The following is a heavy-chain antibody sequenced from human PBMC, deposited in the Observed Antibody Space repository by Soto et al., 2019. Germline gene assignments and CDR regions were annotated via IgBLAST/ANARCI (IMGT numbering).Heavy chain of an antibody. CDR1: GGSINSSSYF. V-gene: IGHV4-39*01. D-gene: IGHD1-26*01. CDR3: ARQTGGQWELLNWFDP. CDR2: MYYSGTT. J-gene: IGHJ5*02. Sequence: SETLSLTCTVSGGSINSSSYFWAWIRQPPGKGLEWIGSMYYSGTTYYKPSLKSRVTISIDTSKNGVSLKLSSVTAADTAVYYCARQTGGQWELLNWFDPWGQGTLVTVSS.